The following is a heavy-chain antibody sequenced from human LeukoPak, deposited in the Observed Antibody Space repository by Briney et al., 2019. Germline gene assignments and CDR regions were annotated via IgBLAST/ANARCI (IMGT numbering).Heavy chain of an antibody. CDR1: GYTFTGYY. V-gene: IGHV1-2*02. J-gene: IGHJ3*02. CDR3: ARDGTFDI. CDR2: INPNSGDT. Sequence: ASVRVSCKASGYTFTGYYIHWLRQAPGQGLEWMGWINPNSGDTNSAQKLQGRVTMTRGTSINTAYMDLNRLTSDDTAVYYCARDGTFDIWGQGTMVTVSS.